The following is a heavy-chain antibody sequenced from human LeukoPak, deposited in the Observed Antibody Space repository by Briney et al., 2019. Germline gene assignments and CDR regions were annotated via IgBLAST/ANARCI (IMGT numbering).Heavy chain of an antibody. CDR1: GFAVSTNY. D-gene: IGHD3-22*01. CDR2: IYSGGST. J-gene: IGHJ4*02. V-gene: IGHV3-53*01. Sequence: PGGSLRLSCAASGFAVSTNYMSWVRQAPGKGLEWVSVIYSGGSTYYADSVKGRFTISRDNSKNTLYLQMNSLRAEDTAGYYCAGRNYYDSKNFDYWGQGTLVTVSS. CDR3: AGRNYYDSKNFDY.